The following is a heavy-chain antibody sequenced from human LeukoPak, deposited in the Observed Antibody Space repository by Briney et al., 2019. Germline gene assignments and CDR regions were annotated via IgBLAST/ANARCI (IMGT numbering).Heavy chain of an antibody. V-gene: IGHV3-74*01. CDR1: GFTFSSYW. CDR2: IKSDGST. Sequence: GGSLRLSCAASGFTFSSYWMHWVRHIPGKGLVWVSRIKSDGSTIYADSVKGRFTISRDNAENTVYLQMNSLRAEDTAIYYCARAVTYFYGSVTYDWFDPWGQGTLVTVSS. J-gene: IGHJ5*02. CDR3: ARAVTYFYGSVTYDWFDP. D-gene: IGHD3-10*01.